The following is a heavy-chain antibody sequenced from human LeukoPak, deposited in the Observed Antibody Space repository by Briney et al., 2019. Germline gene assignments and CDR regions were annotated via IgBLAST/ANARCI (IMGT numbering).Heavy chain of an antibody. V-gene: IGHV1-18*01. D-gene: IGHD5-18*01. CDR1: GYTFTSYG. CDR3: AREQVTAMGPYFDY. CDR2: ISAYNGNT. Sequence: ASVKVSCKASGYTFTSYGISWVRQAPGQGLEWMGWISAYNGNTNYAQKLQGRVTMTTGTSTSTAYMELSSLRSEDTAVYYCAREQVTAMGPYFDYWGQGTLVTVSS. J-gene: IGHJ4*02.